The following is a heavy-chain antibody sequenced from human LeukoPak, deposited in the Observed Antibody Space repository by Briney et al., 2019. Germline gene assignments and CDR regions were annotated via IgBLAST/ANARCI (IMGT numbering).Heavy chain of an antibody. CDR3: ARGYYDILTGYISFDY. CDR1: GGSISSHY. V-gene: IGHV4-59*11. CDR2: IYYSGST. J-gene: IGHJ4*02. Sequence: SETLSLTCTVSGGSISSHYWSWIRQPPGKGLEWIGYIYYSGSTNYNPSLKSRVTISVDTSKNQFSLKLSSVTAADTAVYYCARGYYDILTGYISFDYWGQGTLVTVSS. D-gene: IGHD3-9*01.